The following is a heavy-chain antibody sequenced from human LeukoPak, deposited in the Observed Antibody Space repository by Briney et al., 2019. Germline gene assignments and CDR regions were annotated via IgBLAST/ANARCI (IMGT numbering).Heavy chain of an antibody. CDR3: ARAALLRFGEAPGYMDV. D-gene: IGHD3-10*01. CDR2: INHSGST. V-gene: IGHV4-34*01. Sequence: SETLSLTCAVYGGSFSGYYWSWIRQPPGKGLEWIGEINHSGSTNYNPSLKSRVTISVDTSKNQFSLKLSSVTAADTAVYYCARAALLRFGEAPGYMDVWGKGTTVTVSS. J-gene: IGHJ6*03. CDR1: GGSFSGYY.